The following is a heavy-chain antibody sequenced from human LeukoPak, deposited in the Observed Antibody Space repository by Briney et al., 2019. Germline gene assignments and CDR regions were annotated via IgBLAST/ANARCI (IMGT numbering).Heavy chain of an antibody. CDR2: IKSDGSNT. Sequence: GGSLRLSCAASGFTFSSYWMHWVRQAPGKVLVRVSRIKSDGSNTNYADSVKGRFTISRDNAKNTLHLQMNSLRAEDTAVYYCARGGYYGSGRYYFDSWGQGTLVTVSS. D-gene: IGHD3-3*01. V-gene: IGHV3-74*01. CDR1: GFTFSSYW. J-gene: IGHJ4*02. CDR3: ARGGYYGSGRYYFDS.